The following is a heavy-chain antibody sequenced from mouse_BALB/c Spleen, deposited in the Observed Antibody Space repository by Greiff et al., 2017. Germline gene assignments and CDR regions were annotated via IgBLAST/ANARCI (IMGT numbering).Heavy chain of an antibody. CDR2: ISSGGSYT. V-gene: IGHV5-9-1*01. J-gene: IGHJ3*01. D-gene: IGHD1-2*01. CDR3: ARRIHYYGYFAY. CDR1: GFTFSSYA. Sequence: EVMLVESGGGLVKPGGSLKLSCAASGFTFSSYAMSWVRQTPEKRLEWVATISSGGSYTYYPDSVKGRFTISRDNAKNTLYLQMSSLRSEDTAMYYCARRIHYYGYFAYWGQGTLVTVSA.